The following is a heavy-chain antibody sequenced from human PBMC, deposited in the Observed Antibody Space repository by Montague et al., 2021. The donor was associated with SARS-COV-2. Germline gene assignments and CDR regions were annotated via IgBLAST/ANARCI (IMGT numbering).Heavy chain of an antibody. D-gene: IGHD3-22*01. J-gene: IGHJ3*02. Sequence: SETLSLTCTVSGGSISSSSYYWGRIRQPPGKGLEWIGSIYYSGSTYYNLYIKSRVTISVDKSKNQSSLKLSSVTAADTDVYYCARFPTSYYYDSKAAPATPDAFDIWGQGTMVTVSS. V-gene: IGHV4-39*01. CDR2: IYYSGST. CDR3: ARFPTSYYYDSKAAPATPDAFDI. CDR1: GGSISSSSYY.